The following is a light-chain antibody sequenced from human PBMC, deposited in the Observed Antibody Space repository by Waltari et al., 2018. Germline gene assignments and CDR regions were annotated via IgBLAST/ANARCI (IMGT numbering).Light chain of an antibody. CDR1: QSVSSH. J-gene: IGKJ1*01. CDR2: VAS. CDR3: QQYNDWPRT. V-gene: IGKV3-15*01. Sequence: IVMTQSPATLSVSPGERATLSCRASQSVSSHLAWYQQKPGQSPRLPIHVASTSATDSAARFSGSGSGTEFTLTFSNVQSEDFALFYCQQYNDWPRTFGQGTKVEI.